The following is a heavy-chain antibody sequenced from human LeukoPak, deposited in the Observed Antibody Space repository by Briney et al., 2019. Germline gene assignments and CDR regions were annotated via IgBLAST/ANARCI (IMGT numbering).Heavy chain of an antibody. V-gene: IGHV6-1*01. Sequence: SQTLSLTCAVSGDSVSSNSAGWNWVRQSPSRGLEWLGRTYYRSKWYNDYAVSVKSRITINPDTPKNQFSLQLNSVTPDDTAVYYCAGGSSGSLDWFDPWGQGTLVTVSS. CDR3: AGGSSGSLDWFDP. J-gene: IGHJ5*02. CDR1: GDSVSSNSAG. D-gene: IGHD3-22*01. CDR2: TYYRSKWYN.